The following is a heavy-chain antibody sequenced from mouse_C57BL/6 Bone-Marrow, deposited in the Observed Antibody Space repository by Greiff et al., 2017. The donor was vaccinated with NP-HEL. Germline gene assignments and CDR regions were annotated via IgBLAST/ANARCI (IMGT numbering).Heavy chain of an antibody. J-gene: IGHJ3*01. CDR3: VYGLAWFAY. V-gene: IGHV1-22*01. Sequence: VQLQQSGPELVKPGASVKMSCKASGYTFTDYNMPWVKQSHGKSLEWIGYINPNNGGTSYNQKFKGKATLTVNKSSSTAYMELRSLTSEDSAVYYCVYGLAWFAYWGQGTLVTVSA. CDR2: INPNNGGT. D-gene: IGHD1-1*02. CDR1: GYTFTDYN.